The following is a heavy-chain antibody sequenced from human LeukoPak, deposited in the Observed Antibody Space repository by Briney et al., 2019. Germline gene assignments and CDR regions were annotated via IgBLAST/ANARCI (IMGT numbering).Heavy chain of an antibody. CDR1: GDIVSSNSAA. CDR2: TYYRSQLYT. CDR3: ARVSHKSRPV. J-gene: IGHJ4*02. D-gene: IGHD1-14*01. V-gene: IGHV6-1*01. Sequence: SQTLSLSCAISGDIVSSNSAAWSWIRQSPSGGLEWLERTYYRSQLYTDYAVSLRSRMTINADTSKNQFSLHLNSVTPEDTAVYYCARVSHKSRPVWGQGTLVTVSS.